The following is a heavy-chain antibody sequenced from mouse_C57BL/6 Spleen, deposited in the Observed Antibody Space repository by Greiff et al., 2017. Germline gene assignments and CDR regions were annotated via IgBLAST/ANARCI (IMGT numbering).Heavy chain of an antibody. J-gene: IGHJ2*01. CDR1: GYTFTSYW. V-gene: IGHV1-69*01. CDR3: ARSGTGSYYFDY. Sequence: QVQLQQPGAELVMPGASVKLSCKASGYTFTSYWMHWVKQRPGQGLEWIGEIDPSDSYTNYNQKFKGKSTLTVDKSSSTAYMQLSSLTSEDSAVYCCARSGTGSYYFDYWGQGTTLTVSS. CDR2: IDPSDSYT. D-gene: IGHD4-1*01.